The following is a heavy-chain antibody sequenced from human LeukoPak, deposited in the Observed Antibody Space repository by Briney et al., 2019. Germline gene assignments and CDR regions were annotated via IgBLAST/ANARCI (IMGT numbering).Heavy chain of an antibody. D-gene: IGHD6-19*01. CDR3: ARDVEAVAGSYYFDY. V-gene: IGHV1-46*01. CDR2: INPSGGST. J-gene: IGHJ4*02. CDR1: GYTFTSYY. Sequence: ASVKVSCKASGYTFTSYYMHWVRQAPGQGLEWMGIINPSGGSTSYAQKFQGRVTMTRDTSTSTVYMELSSLTSEDTAVYYCARDVEAVAGSYYFDYWGQGTLVTVSS.